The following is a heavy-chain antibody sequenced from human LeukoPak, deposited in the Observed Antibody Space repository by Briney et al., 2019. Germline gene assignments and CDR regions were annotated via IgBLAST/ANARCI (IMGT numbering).Heavy chain of an antibody. J-gene: IGHJ4*02. CDR3: AREGYGDYAY. CDR2: IKQDGSEK. CDR1: GFTFSSYW. V-gene: IGHV3-7*01. D-gene: IGHD4-17*01. Sequence: PGGSLRLSCAASGFTFSSYWMSWVRQAPGKGLEWVANIKQDGSEKHYVDSVKGRFTISRDSAKNSLYLQMNSPRAEDTAVYYCAREGYGDYAYWGQGTLVTVSS.